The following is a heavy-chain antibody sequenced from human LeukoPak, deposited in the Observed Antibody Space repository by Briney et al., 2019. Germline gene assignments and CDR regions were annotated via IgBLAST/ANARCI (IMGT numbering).Heavy chain of an antibody. CDR3: ARLSKYNWNSRHFDY. V-gene: IGHV5-51*01. J-gene: IGHJ4*02. CDR1: GYGFTSYW. Sequence: GESLKISCKGSGYGFTSYWIGWVRQMPGKGLEWMGIIYPGDSDTRYSPSFQGQVTISADKSISTAYLQWSSLKASDTAMYYCARLSKYNWNSRHFDYWGQGTLVTVSS. D-gene: IGHD1-7*01. CDR2: IYPGDSDT.